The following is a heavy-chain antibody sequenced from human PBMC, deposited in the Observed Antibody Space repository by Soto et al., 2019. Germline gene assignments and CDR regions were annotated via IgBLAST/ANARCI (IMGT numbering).Heavy chain of an antibody. D-gene: IGHD3-3*01. J-gene: IGHJ5*02. CDR1: GGSISTYY. CDR3: ARGQRFSDWFDP. Sequence: AETLSLTCTVSGGSISTYYWTWIRQPAGKGLEWIGRIYSSGSTKYNPSLQSRVTMSLDTSNNQFSLRLTSVTAADTAVYYCARGQRFSDWFDPWGQGTLVTVSS. CDR2: IYSSGST. V-gene: IGHV4-4*07.